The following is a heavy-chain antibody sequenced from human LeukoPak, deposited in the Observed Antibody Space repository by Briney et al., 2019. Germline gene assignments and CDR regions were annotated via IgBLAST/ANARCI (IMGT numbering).Heavy chain of an antibody. V-gene: IGHV1-3*01. J-gene: IGHJ3*02. CDR1: GYTFNSYA. CDR3: ARGDHYDILTGYYWGIGAFDI. Sequence: ASVKVSCKASGYTFNSYAMHWVRQAPGHRLEWMGWINAGNGNTKYSQKFQGRVTITRDTSASTAYMELSSLRSEDTAVYYCARGDHYDILTGYYWGIGAFDIWGQGTMVTVSS. CDR2: INAGNGNT. D-gene: IGHD3-9*01.